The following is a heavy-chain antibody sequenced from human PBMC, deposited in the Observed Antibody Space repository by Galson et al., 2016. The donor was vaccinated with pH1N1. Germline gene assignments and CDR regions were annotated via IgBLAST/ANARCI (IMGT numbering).Heavy chain of an antibody. CDR3: AKDGGTGSGKHSAFGMTV. D-gene: IGHD3-10*01. CDR1: GFTFRRSG. CDR2: ISYDGNNA. J-gene: IGHJ6*02. Sequence: SLRLSCAVSGFTFRRSGMHWVRQAPGKGLEWVAIISYDGNNAYHGDSVKGRFTIPRDNSKNTLYLDMNSLRPEDTAVYYCAKDGGTGSGKHSAFGMTVWGQGTTVTVSS. V-gene: IGHV3-30*19.